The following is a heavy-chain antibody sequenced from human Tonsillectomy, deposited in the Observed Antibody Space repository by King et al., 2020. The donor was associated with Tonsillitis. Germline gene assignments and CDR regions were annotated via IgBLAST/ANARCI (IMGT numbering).Heavy chain of an antibody. CDR2: MTWNGQSI. J-gene: IGHJ6*03. CDR1: GFGFHNYA. CDR3: AKDGILGATNYFFYMDV. Sequence: QLVQSGGGLIQPGRSLRLSCAASGFGFHNYAMHWVRQAPGKGLEWVAAMTWNGQSISYADSVKGRFTISRDNAKNVLYLQMNSLRPEDTALYYCAKDGILGATNYFFYMDVWGKGTTVTVSS. D-gene: IGHD1-26*01. V-gene: IGHV3-9*01.